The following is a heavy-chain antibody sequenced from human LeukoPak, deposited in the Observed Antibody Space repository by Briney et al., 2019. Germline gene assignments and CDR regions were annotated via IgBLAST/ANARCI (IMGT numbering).Heavy chain of an antibody. CDR1: GGTFSSYA. J-gene: IGHJ6*02. CDR2: IIPIFGTA. V-gene: IGHV1-69*01. CDR3: AIKRGHYYGMDV. Sequence: PVKVSCKASGGTFSSYAISWVRQAPGQGLEWMGGIIPIFGTANYAQKFQGRVTITADESTSTAYMELSSLRSEDTAVYYCAIKRGHYYGMDVWSQGTTVTVSS. D-gene: IGHD3-10*01.